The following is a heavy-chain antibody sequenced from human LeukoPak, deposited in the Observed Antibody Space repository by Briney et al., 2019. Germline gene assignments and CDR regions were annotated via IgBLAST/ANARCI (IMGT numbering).Heavy chain of an antibody. D-gene: IGHD6-19*01. V-gene: IGHV3-23*01. CDR1: GFTFSNNA. CDR2: TSTSGGSA. CDR3: ATDRGWFFDN. Sequence: PGGSLRLSCAASGFTFSNNAMSWVRQAPGKGLEWVSATSTSGGSAYYADSVKGRFTISRDNSKNTLYLQMDSLRDEDTAVFYCATDRGWFFDNWGQGTLVTVAS. J-gene: IGHJ4*02.